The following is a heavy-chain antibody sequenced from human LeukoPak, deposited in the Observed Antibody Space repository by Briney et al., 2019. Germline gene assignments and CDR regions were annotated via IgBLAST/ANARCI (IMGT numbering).Heavy chain of an antibody. CDR3: ARGGSGYALNWFDP. Sequence: PSETLSLTCTVSGGSISYYYWSWIRQPPGKGLEWIGHISYSGSTNYNPSLKSRVTISVDTSKNQFSLKLSSVTAADTAVYYCARGGSGYALNWFDPWGQGTLVTVSS. CDR1: GGSISYYY. J-gene: IGHJ5*02. D-gene: IGHD5-12*01. CDR2: ISYSGST. V-gene: IGHV4-59*01.